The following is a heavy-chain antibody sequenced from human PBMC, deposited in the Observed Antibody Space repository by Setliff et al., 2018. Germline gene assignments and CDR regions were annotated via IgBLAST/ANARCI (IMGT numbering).Heavy chain of an antibody. J-gene: IGHJ4*02. Sequence: QAGGSLRLSCAASGFSFGGHDMHWVRQAPGKGLEWVAFIRYDGTTESYADSVRGRFTISRDNSKNTLYVQMNTLGPEDTAVYYCAKDPNYYDSSGYPGYFDYWGQGTLVTVSS. CDR1: GFSFGGHD. D-gene: IGHD3-22*01. CDR3: AKDPNYYDSSGYPGYFDY. V-gene: IGHV3-30*02. CDR2: IRYDGTTE.